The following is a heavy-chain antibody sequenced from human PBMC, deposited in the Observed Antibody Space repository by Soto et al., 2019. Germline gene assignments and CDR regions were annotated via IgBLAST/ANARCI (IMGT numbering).Heavy chain of an antibody. CDR1: GYTVSSNY. CDR2: IYSGGST. Sequence: GSLRLSCAASGYTVSSNYMSWVRQAPGKGLEWVSVIYSGGSTYYADSVKGRFTISRDNSKNTLYLQMNSLRAEDTAVYYCARDGSSSRAYYYGMDVWGQGTTVTVSS. CDR3: ARDGSSSRAYYYGMDV. V-gene: IGHV3-53*01. J-gene: IGHJ6*02. D-gene: IGHD6-6*01.